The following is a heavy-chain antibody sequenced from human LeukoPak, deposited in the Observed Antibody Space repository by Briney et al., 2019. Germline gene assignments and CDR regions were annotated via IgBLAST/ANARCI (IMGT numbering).Heavy chain of an antibody. CDR2: IKQDGSEK. Sequence: GGSLRLSCTASGFTFSSYWMDWVRQAPGKGLEWVANIKQDGSEKYYVDSVKGRFTISRDNAKNTVYLQMNSLRAEDTAVYYCVSFYETYWGRGTLVTVSS. V-gene: IGHV3-7*01. CDR3: VSFYETY. J-gene: IGHJ4*02. D-gene: IGHD2/OR15-2a*01. CDR1: GFTFSSYW.